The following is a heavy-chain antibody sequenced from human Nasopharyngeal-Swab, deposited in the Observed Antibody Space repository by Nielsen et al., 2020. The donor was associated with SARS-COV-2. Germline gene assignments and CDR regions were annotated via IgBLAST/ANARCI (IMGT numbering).Heavy chain of an antibody. Sequence: GGSLRLSCVASGFTFSGYTMNWVRQVPGKGLEWISSISSTTPYIYYADSVKGRFTISRDNAKNSLYLQMNFLRVEDTAMYYCARDTGGPPNYFDPWGQGTLVTVSS. J-gene: IGHJ5*02. CDR3: ARDTGGPPNYFDP. CDR1: GFTFSGYT. D-gene: IGHD1-7*01. V-gene: IGHV3-21*01. CDR2: ISSTTPYI.